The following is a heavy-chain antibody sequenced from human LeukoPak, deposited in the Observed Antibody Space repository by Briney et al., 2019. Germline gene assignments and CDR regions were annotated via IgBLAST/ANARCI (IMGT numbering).Heavy chain of an antibody. V-gene: IGHV3-23*01. CDR1: GFTFSSYA. CDR2: ISDSGGST. J-gene: IGHJ5*02. D-gene: IGHD1-26*01. Sequence: GGSLRLPCAASGFTFSSYAMSWVRQAPGKGLEWVSGISDSGGSTYHADSVKGRFTVSRDNSKNTLYLQMNSLRVEDTAVYYCVKDGSMFDPWGQGTLVTVAS. CDR3: VKDGSMFDP.